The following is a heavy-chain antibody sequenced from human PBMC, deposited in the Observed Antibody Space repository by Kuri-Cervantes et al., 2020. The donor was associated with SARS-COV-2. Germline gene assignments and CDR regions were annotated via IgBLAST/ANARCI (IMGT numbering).Heavy chain of an antibody. Sequence: ASVKVSCKASGYTFTSYGISWVRQAPGQGLEWMGWISAYNGNTNYAQKLQGRVTMTTDTSTSTAYVELRSLRSDDTAVYYCARGRFNWNDGSYYFDYWGQGTLVTVSS. CDR2: ISAYNGNT. CDR3: ARGRFNWNDGSYYFDY. CDR1: GYTFTSYG. V-gene: IGHV1-18*01. J-gene: IGHJ4*02. D-gene: IGHD1-1*01.